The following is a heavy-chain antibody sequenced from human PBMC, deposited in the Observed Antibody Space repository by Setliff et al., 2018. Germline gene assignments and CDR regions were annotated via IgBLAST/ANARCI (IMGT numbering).Heavy chain of an antibody. D-gene: IGHD2-15*01. V-gene: IGHV3-7*01. Sequence: GGSLRLSCVDSGFTLSNYWMTWVRQAPGKGLEWVANIKQDSTEKYYVDSVRGRFTISRDNAKNSMYLQMNSLRPGDTAVYYCARTCSGSGCYAGLESWGQGTPVTVSS. CDR3: ARTCSGSGCYAGLES. CDR2: IKQDSTEK. J-gene: IGHJ4*02. CDR1: GFTLSNYW.